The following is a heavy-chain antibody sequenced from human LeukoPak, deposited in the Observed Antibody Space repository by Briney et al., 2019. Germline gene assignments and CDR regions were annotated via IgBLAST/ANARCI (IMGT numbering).Heavy chain of an antibody. CDR1: GFTFSSNW. CDR3: TRGRAD. J-gene: IGHJ1*01. CDR2: INPDGNRS. V-gene: IGHV3-74*01. Sequence: GGSLRLSCAASGFTFSSNWMHWFRQAPGKGLVWVAKINPDGNRSDYVDSVKGRFTISRDNAKNTLYLQMSSLKAEDTAVYYCTRGRADWGQGTLVIVSS.